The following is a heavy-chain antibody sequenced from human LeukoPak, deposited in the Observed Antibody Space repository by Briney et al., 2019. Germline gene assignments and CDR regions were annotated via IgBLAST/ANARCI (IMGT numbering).Heavy chain of an antibody. Sequence: SVKVSCKASGGTFSSYAISWVRQAPGQGLEWMGGIIPIFGTANYAQKFQGRVTITADESTSTAYMELSSLRSEDTAVYYCARVSGQTTVTTYYYYGMDVWGQGTTVTVSS. CDR3: ARVSGQTTVTTYYYYGMDV. J-gene: IGHJ6*02. CDR1: GGTFSSYA. V-gene: IGHV1-69*13. D-gene: IGHD4-11*01. CDR2: IIPIFGTA.